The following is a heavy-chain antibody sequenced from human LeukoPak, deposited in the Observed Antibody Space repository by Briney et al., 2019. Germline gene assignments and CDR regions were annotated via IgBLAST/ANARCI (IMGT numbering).Heavy chain of an antibody. J-gene: IGHJ4*02. CDR2: ISSSSSYT. Sequence: GGSLRLSCAASGFTFSDYYMSWIRQAPGKGLEWVSYISSSSSYTNYADSVKGRFTISRDNAKNSLYLQMNSLRAEDTAVYYCARESESGGFDYWGQGTLVTVSS. CDR3: ARESESGGFDY. CDR1: GFTFSDYY. D-gene: IGHD4-23*01. V-gene: IGHV3-11*06.